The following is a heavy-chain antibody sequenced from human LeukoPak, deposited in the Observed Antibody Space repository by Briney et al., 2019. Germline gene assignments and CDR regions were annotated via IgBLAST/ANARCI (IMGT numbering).Heavy chain of an antibody. V-gene: IGHV4-34*01. CDR2: INHSGST. D-gene: IGHD3-3*01. Sequence: PSETLSLTCAVYGGSFSGYYWSWIRQPLGKWLEWIGEINHSGSTNYNPSLKSRVIISVDTSKNQFSLKLSSVTAADTAAYYCAMLEWLYEPQSDAFDIWGQGTMVTVSS. J-gene: IGHJ3*02. CDR3: AMLEWLYEPQSDAFDI. CDR1: GGSFSGYY.